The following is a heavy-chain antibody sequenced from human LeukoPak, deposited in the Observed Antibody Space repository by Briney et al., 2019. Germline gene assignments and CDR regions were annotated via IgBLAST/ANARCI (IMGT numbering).Heavy chain of an antibody. CDR2: ISSSSSYI. Sequence: GGSLRLSCAASGFTSSSYSMNWVRQAPGKGLEWVSSISSSSSYIYYADSVKGRFTISRNNSKNSLYQPMNSLRAEDTAVYYCARDPSSGYISGACDIWRQGTMVTVSS. D-gene: IGHD3-22*01. V-gene: IGHV3-21*01. J-gene: IGHJ3*02. CDR3: ARDPSSGYISGACDI. CDR1: GFTSSSYS.